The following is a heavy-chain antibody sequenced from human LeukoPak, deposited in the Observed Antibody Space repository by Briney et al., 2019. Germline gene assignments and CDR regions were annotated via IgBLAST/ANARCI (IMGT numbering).Heavy chain of an antibody. V-gene: IGHV4-59*01. D-gene: IGHD4-11*01. CDR1: GGPISSYY. CDR2: IYYSGST. CDR3: ARDRRESSKPNDAFDI. Sequence: SETLSLNCSVPGGPISSYYWSWIRQPPGKGLEWIGYIYYSGSTHYNPSLVSRVTISLDTSKKQLSLRLTSVTAADTAVYYCARDRRESSKPNDAFDIWGQGTMVTVSS. J-gene: IGHJ3*02.